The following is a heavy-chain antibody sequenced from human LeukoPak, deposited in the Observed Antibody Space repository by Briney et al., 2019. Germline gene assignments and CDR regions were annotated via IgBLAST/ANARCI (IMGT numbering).Heavy chain of an antibody. V-gene: IGHV4-59*12. D-gene: IGHD2-2*01. CDR2: IHHSGST. CDR3: ARGYCSSTSCLYNWFDP. CDR1: GGSISSYY. J-gene: IGHJ5*02. Sequence: SETLSLTCTVSGGSISSYYWSWIRQHPGKGLEWIGYIHHSGSTYYNPSLKSRVTISVDRSKNQFSLKLSSVTAADTAVYYCARGYCSSTSCLYNWFDPWGQGTLVTVSS.